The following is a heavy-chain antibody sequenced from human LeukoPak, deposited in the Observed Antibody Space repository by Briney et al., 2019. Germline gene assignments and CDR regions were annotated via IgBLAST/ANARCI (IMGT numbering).Heavy chain of an antibody. J-gene: IGHJ4*02. Sequence: GGSLRLSCAASGFTFSSYAMTWVRQAPGEGLEWVSGISDSGYNTYYADSVKGRFTISRDNPKNTLYLQMNSLRAEDTAVYYCAKAAWGASGSYFFDHWGQGTLVTVSS. CDR1: GFTFSSYA. CDR3: AKAAWGASGSYFFDH. CDR2: ISDSGYNT. D-gene: IGHD1-26*01. V-gene: IGHV3-23*01.